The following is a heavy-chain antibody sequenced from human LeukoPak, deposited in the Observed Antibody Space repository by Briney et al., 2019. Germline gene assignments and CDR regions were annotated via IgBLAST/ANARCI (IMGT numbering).Heavy chain of an antibody. V-gene: IGHV3-74*01. CDR2: INSDGSST. J-gene: IGHJ4*02. Sequence: GGSLRLSCAASGFTFCSYWMHWVRQAPGKGLVWVSRINSDGSSTSYADSVKGRFTISRDNAKNTLYLQMNSLRAEDTAVYYCAREGRDGYHIYFDYWGQGTLVTVSS. CDR1: GFTFCSYW. CDR3: AREGRDGYHIYFDY. D-gene: IGHD5-24*01.